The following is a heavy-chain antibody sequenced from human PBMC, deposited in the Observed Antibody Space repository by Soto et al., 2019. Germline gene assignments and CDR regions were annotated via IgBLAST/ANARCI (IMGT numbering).Heavy chain of an antibody. D-gene: IGHD3-10*01. V-gene: IGHV4-59*01. Sequence: SETLSLTCTVSGGSISSYYWSWIRQPPGKGLEWIGYIYYSGSTNYNPSLKSRVTISVDTSKNQFSLKLSSVTAADTAVYYCARVVYGSGISYKVLDYWGQGTRVTVSS. CDR3: ARVVYGSGISYKVLDY. J-gene: IGHJ4*02. CDR1: GGSISSYY. CDR2: IYYSGST.